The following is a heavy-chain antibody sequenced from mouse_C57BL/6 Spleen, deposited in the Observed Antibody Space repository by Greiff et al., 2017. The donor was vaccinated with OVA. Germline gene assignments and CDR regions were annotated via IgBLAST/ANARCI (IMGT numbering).Heavy chain of an antibody. Sequence: EVHLVESGGGLVQPKGSLKLSCAASGFSFNTYAMNWVRQAPGKGLEWVARIRSKSNNYATYYADSVKDRFTISRDDSESMLYLQMNNLKTEDTAMYYCVRHGGDFYYAMDYWGQGTSVTVSS. CDR1: GFSFNTYA. V-gene: IGHV10-1*01. CDR3: VRHGGDFYYAMDY. J-gene: IGHJ4*01. D-gene: IGHD3-3*01. CDR2: IRSKSNNYAT.